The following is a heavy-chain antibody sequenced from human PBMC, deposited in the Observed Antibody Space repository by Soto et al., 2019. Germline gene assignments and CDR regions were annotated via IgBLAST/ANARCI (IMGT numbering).Heavy chain of an antibody. CDR3: ARTGRQLARYGGDIDS. CDR1: GGSVTSGNYY. Sequence: QVQLQESGPGLVKPSETLSLTCSVSGGSVTSGNYYWSWIRQPPGKGLEGIGYIDYIGSSNYYPSLKSRVTISVDTSKNQFSLKLSSVTAADTATYYCARTGRQLARYGGDIDSWGQGTLVTVSS. J-gene: IGHJ4*02. V-gene: IGHV4-61*01. D-gene: IGHD6-13*01. CDR2: IDYIGSS.